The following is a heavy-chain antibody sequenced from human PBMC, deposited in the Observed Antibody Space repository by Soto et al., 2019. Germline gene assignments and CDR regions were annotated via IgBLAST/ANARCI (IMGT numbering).Heavy chain of an antibody. Sequence: EVQLLESGGGLVQPGGSLRLSCAASGFTFSNYAMTWVRQAPGKGLEWVSAISGGATYYADSAKGRFTISRDDSKNTLYLQMNSLRPEDTAVYYGAKNGYGDLLNWFDPWGQGTLVTVPS. CDR2: ISGGAT. V-gene: IGHV3-23*01. D-gene: IGHD5-12*01. CDR3: AKNGYGDLLNWFDP. J-gene: IGHJ5*02. CDR1: GFTFSNYA.